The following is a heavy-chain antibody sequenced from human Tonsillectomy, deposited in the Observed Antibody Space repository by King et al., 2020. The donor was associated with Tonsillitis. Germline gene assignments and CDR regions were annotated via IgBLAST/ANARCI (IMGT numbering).Heavy chain of an antibody. Sequence: QLQESGPRLVKPSQTLSLTCTVSGGSISSGDYYWSWIRQPPGKGLEWIRYIYYSGSTYYNPSLKSRVTISVDTSKNQFSLKLSSVTAADTAVYYCARVRLELRPFDYWGQGTLVTVSS. CDR1: GGSISSGDYY. J-gene: IGHJ4*02. CDR2: IYYSGST. V-gene: IGHV4-30-4*01. CDR3: ARVRLELRPFDY. D-gene: IGHD1-7*01.